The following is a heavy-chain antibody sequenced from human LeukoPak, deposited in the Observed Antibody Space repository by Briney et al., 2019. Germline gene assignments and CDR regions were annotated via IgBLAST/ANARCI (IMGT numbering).Heavy chain of an antibody. Sequence: PSETLSLTCAVYGGSFSGYYWSWIRQPPGKGLEWIGEINHSGSTNYSPSLKSRVTISVDTSKNQFSLKLSSVTAADTAVYYCARVVVIIHFFDYWGQGTLVTVSS. CDR3: ARVVVIIHFFDY. V-gene: IGHV4-34*01. CDR2: INHSGST. D-gene: IGHD3-22*01. J-gene: IGHJ4*02. CDR1: GGSFSGYY.